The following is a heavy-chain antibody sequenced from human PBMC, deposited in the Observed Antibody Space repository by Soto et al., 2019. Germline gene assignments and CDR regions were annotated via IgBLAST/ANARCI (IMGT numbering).Heavy chain of an antibody. CDR3: ARGQEGIVATH. CDR1: GGSLTGYY. V-gene: IGHV4-34*01. CDR2: VKDGGST. J-gene: IGHJ4*02. D-gene: IGHD5-12*01. Sequence: QVQLQQWGAGLLKPAETLSLTCTVNGGSLTGYYWSWIHQPPARGLERIGEVKDGGSTNYSPCLRGRVSISSDTCKNHFSLRLTSVTAADTAVYFCARGQEGIVATHWDQGALVTVSS.